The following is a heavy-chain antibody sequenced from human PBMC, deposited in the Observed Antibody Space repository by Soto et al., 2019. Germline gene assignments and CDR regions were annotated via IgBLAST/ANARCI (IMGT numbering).Heavy chain of an antibody. Sequence: PSETLSLTCAVYGGSFSGYYWSWIRQPPGKGLEWIGEINHSGSTNYNPSLKSRVTISVDTSKNQFSLKLSSVTAADTAVYYCARPLSRSVLRYFDRRTTGGSYRDVGGKGTTVTVPS. J-gene: IGHJ6*03. V-gene: IGHV4-34*01. CDR1: GGSFSGYY. D-gene: IGHD3-9*01. CDR3: ARPLSRSVLRYFDRRTTGGSYRDV. CDR2: INHSGST.